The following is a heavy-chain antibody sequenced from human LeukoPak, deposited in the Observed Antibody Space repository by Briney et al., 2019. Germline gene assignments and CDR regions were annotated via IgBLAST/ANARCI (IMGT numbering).Heavy chain of an antibody. J-gene: IGHJ4*02. CDR1: GFTFSRFS. Sequence: GGSLRLSCAASGFTFSRFSMTWVRQAPGKGLEWVSSISSSSSVIDYTKSLKGRFTISRDNSKNLLSLQMSSLRAEDTAVYYCARAPIVGAISRLDYWGQGTLVTVSS. CDR3: ARAPIVGAISRLDY. V-gene: IGHV3-21*01. CDR2: ISSSSSVI. D-gene: IGHD1-26*01.